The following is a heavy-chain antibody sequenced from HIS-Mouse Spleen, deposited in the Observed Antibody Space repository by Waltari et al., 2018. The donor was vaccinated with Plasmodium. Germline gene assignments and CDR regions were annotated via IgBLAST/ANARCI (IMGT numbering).Heavy chain of an antibody. J-gene: IGHJ3*02. CDR2: INHSGST. CDR1: GGSFSGYY. V-gene: IGHV4-34*01. D-gene: IGHD4-17*01. CDR3: ARGPTTVTTFNDAFDI. Sequence: QVQLQQWGAGLLKPSETLSLTCAVYGGSFSGYYWSWLRQPPGTGLEWIGEINHSGSTNYNPSLKSRVTISVDTSKNQFSLKLSSVTAADTAVYYCARGPTTVTTFNDAFDIWGQGTMVTVSS.